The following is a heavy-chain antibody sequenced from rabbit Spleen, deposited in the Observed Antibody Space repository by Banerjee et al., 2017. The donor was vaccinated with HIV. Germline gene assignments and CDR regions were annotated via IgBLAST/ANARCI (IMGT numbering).Heavy chain of an antibody. Sequence: QSLEESGGGLVQPGASLTLTCTASGFSFSSSYDLCWVRQAPGKGLEWIACIYTTNLKTYYASWAKGRFTISKTSSTTVTLQMTSLTVADTATYFCARDSGVGPYIDGYFNLWGPGTLVTVS. V-gene: IGHV1S40*01. D-gene: IGHD3-3*01. CDR1: GFSFSSSYD. J-gene: IGHJ4*01. CDR2: IYTTNLKT. CDR3: ARDSGVGPYIDGYFNL.